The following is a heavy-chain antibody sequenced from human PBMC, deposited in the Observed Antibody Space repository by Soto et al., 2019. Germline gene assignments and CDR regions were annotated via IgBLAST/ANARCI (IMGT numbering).Heavy chain of an antibody. D-gene: IGHD4-17*01. CDR3: ARDWQDGDYPYYYYYMDV. Sequence: ASVKVSCKASGYTFTSYAMHWVRQAPGQRLEWMGWINAGNGNTKYSQKFQGRVTITRDTSASTAYMELSSLGSEDTAVYYCARDWQDGDYPYYYYYMDVWGKGTTVTVSS. J-gene: IGHJ6*03. CDR2: INAGNGNT. V-gene: IGHV1-3*01. CDR1: GYTFTSYA.